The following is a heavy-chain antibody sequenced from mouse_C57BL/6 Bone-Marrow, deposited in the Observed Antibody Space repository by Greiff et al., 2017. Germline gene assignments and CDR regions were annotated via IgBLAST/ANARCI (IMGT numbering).Heavy chain of an antibody. D-gene: IGHD1-1*01. V-gene: IGHV1-53*01. CDR1: GYTFTSYW. J-gene: IGHJ2*01. Sequence: QVQLQQPGTDLVKPGASVKLSCKASGYTFTSYWMHWVKQRPGQGLEWIGNINPSNGGTNYNEKFKSKATLTVARSSSTAYMQLSSLTSEDSAVYYGARSHLITTVVAGFDYWGQGTTLTVSS. CDR2: INPSNGGT. CDR3: ARSHLITTVVAGFDY.